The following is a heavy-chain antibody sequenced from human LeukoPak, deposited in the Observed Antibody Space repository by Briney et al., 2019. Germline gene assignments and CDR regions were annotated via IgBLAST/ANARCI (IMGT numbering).Heavy chain of an antibody. D-gene: IGHD3-16*02. CDR3: ARLFYDHLWGTYRSGWDYFDY. CDR2: ISYSGIT. V-gene: IGHV4-39*01. J-gene: IGHJ4*02. Sequence: SETLSLTCAISGGSITTTSYYWGWIRQPPGKGLEWIGTISYSGITHYNPSLKSRVTISVETSKNQFSLKLSSVAATDTAVYYCARLFYDHLWGTYRSGWDYFDYWGQGALVTVSS. CDR1: GGSITTTSYY.